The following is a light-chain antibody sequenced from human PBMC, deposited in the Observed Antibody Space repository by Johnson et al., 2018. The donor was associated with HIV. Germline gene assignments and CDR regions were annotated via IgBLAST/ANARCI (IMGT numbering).Light chain of an antibody. J-gene: IGLJ1*01. CDR3: GTWDSSLSAGF. V-gene: IGLV1-51*02. CDR2: EDN. CDR1: SSNVGNNV. Sequence: QSVLTQPPSVSAAPGQKVTISCSGSSSNVGNNVVSWYQQLPGTAPKVLIYEDNKRPSGIPDRFSGSKSGTSATLGITGLQTGDEADYYCGTWDSSLSAGFFGTGTKVTVL.